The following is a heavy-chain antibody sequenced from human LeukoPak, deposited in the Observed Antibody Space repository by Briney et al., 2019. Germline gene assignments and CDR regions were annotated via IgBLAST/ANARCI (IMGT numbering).Heavy chain of an antibody. CDR1: GFTFNTYA. Sequence: PGGSLRLSCAASGFTFNTYAMNWVRQAPGKGLEWVSGSSGSGTTYYSESVKGRFTISRDNSKNTLYLQMNRLTAEDTALYYCAKEMTSLVNTLSADSFDSWGQGTLVTVSS. D-gene: IGHD5-18*01. V-gene: IGHV3-23*01. J-gene: IGHJ4*02. CDR2: SSGSGTT. CDR3: AKEMTSLVNTLSADSFDS.